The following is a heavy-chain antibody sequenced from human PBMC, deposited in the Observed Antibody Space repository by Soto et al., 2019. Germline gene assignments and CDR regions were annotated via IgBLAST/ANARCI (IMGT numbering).Heavy chain of an antibody. D-gene: IGHD3-10*01. V-gene: IGHV4-59*01. CDR3: ARVWGGAFDI. Sequence: SETLSLTCTVSGRSIGSYYWSWIREPPGKGLEWIGYIYYSGSTNYNPSLKSRVTISVDTSKNQFSLKLSSVTAADTAVYYCARVWGGAFDIWGQGTMVT. CDR1: GRSIGSYY. J-gene: IGHJ3*02. CDR2: IYYSGST.